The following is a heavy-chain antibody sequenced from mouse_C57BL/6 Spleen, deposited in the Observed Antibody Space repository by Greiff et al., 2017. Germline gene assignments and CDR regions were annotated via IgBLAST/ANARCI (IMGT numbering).Heavy chain of an antibody. CDR2: IDPETGGT. V-gene: IGHV1-15*01. Sequence: SGAELVRPGASVTLSCKASGYTFTDYEMHWVKQTPVHGLEWIGAIDPETGGTAYNQKFKGKAILTADKSSSTAYMELRSLTSEDSAVYYCTTYGNYDYWGQGTTLTVSS. J-gene: IGHJ2*01. D-gene: IGHD2-1*01. CDR3: TTYGNYDY. CDR1: GYTFTDYE.